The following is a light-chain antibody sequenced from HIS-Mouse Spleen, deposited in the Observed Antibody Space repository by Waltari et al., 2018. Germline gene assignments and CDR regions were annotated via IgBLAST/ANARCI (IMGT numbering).Light chain of an antibody. CDR2: EDS. CDR3: YSTDSSGNHRV. CDR1: ALPKKY. V-gene: IGLV3-10*01. Sequence: SYELTQPPSVSVSPGQTARITCSGDALPKKYAYRYQQKSGPAPVLVIYEDSKRPSGIPERFSGSSAGTMATVTISGAQGEDEADYYCYSTDSSGNHRVFGGGTKLTVL. J-gene: IGLJ2*01.